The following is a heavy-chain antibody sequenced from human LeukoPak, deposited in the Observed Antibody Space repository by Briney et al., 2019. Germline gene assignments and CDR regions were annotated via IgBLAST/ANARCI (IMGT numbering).Heavy chain of an antibody. Sequence: PGGSLRLSCAASGFTFKTYAMTWVRQAPGKGLEWVSSISGSGVSTYYAGSVKGRFTISRDNSENTLYLQMNSLRADDTAVYYCAREGIVAFAYDYWGQGTVVTVSS. CDR3: AREGIVAFAYDY. V-gene: IGHV3-23*01. J-gene: IGHJ4*02. CDR2: ISGSGVST. D-gene: IGHD5-12*01. CDR1: GFTFKTYA.